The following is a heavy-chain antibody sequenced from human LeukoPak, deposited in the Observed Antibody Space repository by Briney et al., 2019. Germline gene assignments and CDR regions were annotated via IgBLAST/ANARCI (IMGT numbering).Heavy chain of an antibody. V-gene: IGHV3-23*01. CDR1: GFTFTTFS. Sequence: GGSLRLSCAASGFTFTTFSLSWVRQAPGKGLQWVSAISGSGDNTYYADSGKGRLTVSRDNSKNTLYLQMNSLRAEDTALYYCAKALAGFLTTIPYFDYWGQGTLVTVSS. CDR3: AKALAGFLTTIPYFDY. D-gene: IGHD3-9*01. J-gene: IGHJ4*02. CDR2: ISGSGDNT.